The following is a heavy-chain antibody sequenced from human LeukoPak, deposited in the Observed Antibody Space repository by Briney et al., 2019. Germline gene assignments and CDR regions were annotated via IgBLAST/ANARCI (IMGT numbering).Heavy chain of an antibody. CDR1: GFTFSNAW. CDR2: ISYDGSNK. D-gene: IGHD2-21*02. Sequence: RTGGSLRLSCAASGFTFSNAWMSWVRQAPGKGLEWVAVISYDGSNKYYADSVKGRFTISRDNSKNTLYLQMNSLRAEDTAVYYCASIYCGGDCYSVDAFDIWGQGTMVTVSS. V-gene: IGHV3-30-3*01. CDR3: ASIYCGGDCYSVDAFDI. J-gene: IGHJ3*02.